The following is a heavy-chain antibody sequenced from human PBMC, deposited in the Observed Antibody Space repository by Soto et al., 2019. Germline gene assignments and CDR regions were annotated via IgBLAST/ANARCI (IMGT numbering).Heavy chain of an antibody. Sequence: EVQLVESGGGLVKPGGSLRLSCAASGFTFSNAWMNWVRQAPGKGLEWVGRLKSKTDGGTTDYAAPVKGRFTISRDDSKNTLYLQMNSLRAEDTAVYYCTTRRGYCSSTSWPEAFDIWGQGTMVTVSS. CDR2: LKSKTDGGTT. J-gene: IGHJ3*02. CDR1: GFTFSNAW. D-gene: IGHD2-2*01. CDR3: TTRRGYCSSTSWPEAFDI. V-gene: IGHV3-15*01.